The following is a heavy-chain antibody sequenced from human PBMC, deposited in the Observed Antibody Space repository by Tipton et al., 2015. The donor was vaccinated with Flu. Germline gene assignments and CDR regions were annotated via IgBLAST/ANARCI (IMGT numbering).Heavy chain of an antibody. V-gene: IGHV4-61*02. CDR1: GGSISSGSYY. CDR3: ARAGWLLPFDY. D-gene: IGHD3-22*01. Sequence: TLSLPCTVSGGSISSGSYYWSWIRQPAGKGLEWIGRIYTSGSTNYNPSLKSRVTISVDTSKNQFSLKLSSVTAADTAVYYCARAGWLLPFDYWGQGTLVTVSS. J-gene: IGHJ4*02. CDR2: IYTSGST.